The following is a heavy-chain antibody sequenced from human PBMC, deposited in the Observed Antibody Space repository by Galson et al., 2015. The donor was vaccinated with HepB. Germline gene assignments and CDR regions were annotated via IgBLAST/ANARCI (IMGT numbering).Heavy chain of an antibody. CDR3: ARVDGTLGLNWFDP. CDR2: ISAYNGNT. V-gene: IGHV1-18*04. J-gene: IGHJ5*02. Sequence: SVKVSCKASGYTFTSYGISWVRQAPGQGLEWMGWISAYNGNTNYAQKLQGRVTMTTDTSTSTAYMELRSLRSDDTAVYHCARVDGTLGLNWFDPWGQGTLVTVSS. D-gene: IGHD1-26*01. CDR1: GYTFTSYG.